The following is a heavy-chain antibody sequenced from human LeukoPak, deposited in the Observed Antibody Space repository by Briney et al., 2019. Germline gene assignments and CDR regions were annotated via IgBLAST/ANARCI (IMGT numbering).Heavy chain of an antibody. CDR1: GFTFSDYY. D-gene: IGHD3-10*01. CDR2: ISSSSSYT. J-gene: IGHJ4*02. CDR3: AREGTAGFGELSI. V-gene: IGHV3-11*06. Sequence: GGSLRLSCAASGFTFSDYYMSWIRQAPGKGLEWVSYISSSSSYTNYADSVKGRFTISRDNAKNSLYLQMNSLRAKDTAVYYCAREGTAGFGELSIWGQGTLVTVSS.